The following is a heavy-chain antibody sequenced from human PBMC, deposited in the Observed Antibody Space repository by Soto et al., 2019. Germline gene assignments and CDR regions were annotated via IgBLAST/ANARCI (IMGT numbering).Heavy chain of an antibody. D-gene: IGHD3-9*01. CDR1: GYTFTSYD. Sequence: GASVKVSCKASGYTFTSYDINWVRQATGQGLEWMGWMNPNSGNTGYAQKFQGRVTMTRNTSISTAYMELSSLRSEDTAVYYCARGHPYYDILTGYSTHAAFDIWGQGTMVTVSS. J-gene: IGHJ3*02. V-gene: IGHV1-8*01. CDR2: MNPNSGNT. CDR3: ARGHPYYDILTGYSTHAAFDI.